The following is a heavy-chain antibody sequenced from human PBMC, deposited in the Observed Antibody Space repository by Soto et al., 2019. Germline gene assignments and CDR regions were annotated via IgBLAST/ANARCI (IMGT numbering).Heavy chain of an antibody. D-gene: IGHD2-2*01. CDR1: GGTFSSYA. J-gene: IGHJ5*02. V-gene: IGHV1-69*13. CDR2: IIPIFGTA. Sequence: SVKVSCKXSGGTFSSYAISWVRQAPGQGLEWMGGIIPIFGTANYAQKFQGRVTITADESTSTAYMELSSLRSEDTAVYYCARADCSSTSCYQFDWFDPWGQGTLVTVSS. CDR3: ARADCSSTSCYQFDWFDP.